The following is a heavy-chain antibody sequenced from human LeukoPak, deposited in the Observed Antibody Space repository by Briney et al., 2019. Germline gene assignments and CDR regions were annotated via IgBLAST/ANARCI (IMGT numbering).Heavy chain of an antibody. J-gene: IGHJ6*04. V-gene: IGHV4-59*01. CDR2: IYYSGST. CDR1: GGSISSYY. D-gene: IGHD5-12*01. Sequence: PSETLSLTCTVSGGSISSYYWSWIRQPPGKGLEWVGYIYYSGSTNYNPSLKSRVTISVDTFKNQFSLKLSSVTAADTAVYYCARAGGYDQLDYYYGMDVWGKGTTVTVSS. CDR3: ARAGGYDQLDYYYGMDV.